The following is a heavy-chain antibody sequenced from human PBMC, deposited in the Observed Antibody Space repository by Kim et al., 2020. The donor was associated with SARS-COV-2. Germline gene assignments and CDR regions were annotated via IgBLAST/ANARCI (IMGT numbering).Heavy chain of an antibody. V-gene: IGHV3-30*01. J-gene: IGHJ4*02. Sequence: KGRFTISRDNSKNTLYLQMNSLRAEDTAVYYCARGGEDFLYSSGWHYFDYWGQGTLVTVSS. D-gene: IGHD6-19*01. CDR3: ARGGEDFLYSSGWHYFDY.